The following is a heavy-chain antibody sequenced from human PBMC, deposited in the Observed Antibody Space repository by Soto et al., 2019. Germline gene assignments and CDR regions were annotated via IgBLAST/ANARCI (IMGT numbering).Heavy chain of an antibody. Sequence: PXVTLSLTIAYYGGLFSGYYWSWIGQPPGKGLEWIGEINHSGSTNYNPSLKSRVTISVDTSKNQFSLKLSSVTAADTAVYYCARDCRLRFLEWSKIYYYYGMDVWGQGTTVTVSS. CDR1: GGLFSGYY. CDR2: INHSGST. V-gene: IGHV4-34*01. J-gene: IGHJ6*02. CDR3: ARDCRLRFLEWSKIYYYYGMDV. D-gene: IGHD3-3*01.